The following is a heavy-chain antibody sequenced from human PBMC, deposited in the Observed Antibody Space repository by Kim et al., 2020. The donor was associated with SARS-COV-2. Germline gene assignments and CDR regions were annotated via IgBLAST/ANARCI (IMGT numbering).Heavy chain of an antibody. CDR2: NK. Sequence: NKYCADSVKGRFTISRDDSKYTLYLQMNSLRAEDTAVYYCAKRRMYYFDYWGQGTLVTVSS. J-gene: IGHJ4*02. D-gene: IGHD2-15*01. CDR3: AKRRMYYFDY. V-gene: IGHV3-30*02.